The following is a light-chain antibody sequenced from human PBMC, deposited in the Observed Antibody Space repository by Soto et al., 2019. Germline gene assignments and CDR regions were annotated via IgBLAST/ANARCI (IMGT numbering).Light chain of an antibody. CDR1: SSDVDNYGY. Sequence: QSALTQPPSASGSPGQSVTISCTGISSDVDNYGYVSWFQQHPGKAPKLVIFGNRNRPSGVPERFSGSKSGTSASLAITGLQAEDEADYYCQAYDYILTASVFGGGTKLTVL. CDR2: GNR. V-gene: IGLV2-8*01. CDR3: QAYDYILTASV. J-gene: IGLJ3*02.